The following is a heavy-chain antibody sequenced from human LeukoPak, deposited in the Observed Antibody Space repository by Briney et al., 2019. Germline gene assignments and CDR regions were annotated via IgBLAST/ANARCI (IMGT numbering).Heavy chain of an antibody. CDR1: GYTFTGYY. CDR3: ARDLEGGSSLDY. V-gene: IGHV1-2*02. Sequence: GASVKVSCKASGYTFTGYYMHWVRQAPGQGLEWMGWINPNSGGTNYAQKFQGRVTMTRDTSISTAYMELSRLKYDDTAVYYCARDLEGGSSLDYWGQGTLVTVSS. D-gene: IGHD1-26*01. J-gene: IGHJ4*02. CDR2: INPNSGGT.